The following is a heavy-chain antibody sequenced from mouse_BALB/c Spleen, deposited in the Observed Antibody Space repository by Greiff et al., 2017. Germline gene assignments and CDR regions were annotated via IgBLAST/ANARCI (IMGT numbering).Heavy chain of an antibody. V-gene: IGHV5-6-3*01. J-gene: IGHJ3*01. CDR2: INSNGGST. Sequence: DVKLVESGGGLVQPGGSLKLSCAASGFTFSSYGMSWVRQTPDKRLELVATINSNGGSTYYPDSVKGRFTISRDNAKNTLYLQMSSLKSEDTAMYYCARDSFAYWGQGTLVTVSA. CDR3: ARDSFAY. CDR1: GFTFSSYG.